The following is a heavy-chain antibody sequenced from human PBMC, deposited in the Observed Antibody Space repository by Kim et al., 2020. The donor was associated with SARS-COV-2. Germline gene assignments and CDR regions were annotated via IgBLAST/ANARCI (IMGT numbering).Heavy chain of an antibody. J-gene: IGHJ6*02. D-gene: IGHD3-10*01. V-gene: IGHV3-53*01. CDR3: ATEIAWSGAPRSYGMGV. CDR1: GFIVSSNY. Sequence: GGSLRLSCAVSGFIVSSNYMTWVRQAPGKGLEWVSVIYNGDNTDHADSVKGRLTISRDISNNTLYLHMNRLRAEDTAVYYCATEIAWSGAPRSYGMGVWGQGTTVTVSS. CDR2: IYNGDNT.